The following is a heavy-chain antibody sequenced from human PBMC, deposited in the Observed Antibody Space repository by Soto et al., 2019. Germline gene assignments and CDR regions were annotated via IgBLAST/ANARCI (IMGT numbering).Heavy chain of an antibody. V-gene: IGHV4-39*01. CDR3: ARLEGLATISYYFDF. J-gene: IGHJ4*02. CDR2: IYYRGNA. CDR1: DDSINSDKYY. D-gene: IGHD5-12*01. Sequence: QLQLQESGPGLVKPSETLSLTCSVSDDSINSDKYYWGWIRQPPGKGLEWIGSIYYRGNAYYNPSFQTRVTISLDQSKSQFSLKLNSVTAADSAVYFCARLEGLATISYYFDFWGPGALVTVSS.